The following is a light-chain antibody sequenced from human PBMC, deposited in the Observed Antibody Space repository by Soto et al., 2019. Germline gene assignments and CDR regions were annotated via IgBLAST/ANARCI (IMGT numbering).Light chain of an antibody. CDR1: SSNIGSNT. V-gene: IGLV1-44*01. J-gene: IGLJ3*02. CDR3: AAWDDSLNGWV. CDR2: SNN. Sequence: QSVLTQPPSASGTPGQRVTISCSGSSSNIGSNTVNWYQQLPGTAPKLLIYSNNQRPSGVPDRFSGSKSGTSASLAISVLQSEDEADDYCAAWDDSLNGWVFGGGTKLTVL.